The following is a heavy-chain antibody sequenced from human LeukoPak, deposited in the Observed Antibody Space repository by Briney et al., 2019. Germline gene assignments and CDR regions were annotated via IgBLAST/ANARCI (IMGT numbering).Heavy chain of an antibody. V-gene: IGHV7-4-1*02. D-gene: IGHD2-2*01. CDR1: GYTFTSYA. CDR2: INTNTGNP. Sequence: GASVKVSCKASGYTFTSYAMNWVRQAPGQGLEWMGWINTNTGNPTYAQGFTGRFVFSLDTSVSTAYLQISSLKAEGTAVYYCARLGRYCSSTSCYGSYMDVWGKGTTVTVSS. J-gene: IGHJ6*03. CDR3: ARLGRYCSSTSCYGSYMDV.